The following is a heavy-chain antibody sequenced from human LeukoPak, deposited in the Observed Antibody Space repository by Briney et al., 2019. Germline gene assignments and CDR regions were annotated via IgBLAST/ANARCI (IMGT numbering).Heavy chain of an antibody. V-gene: IGHV4-4*07. CDR3: SRDYYASGFDP. Sequence: SETLSLTCTVSVGFISSYYWICIQQPAGKRLEGIGRIYTSGRTNYNPSLKRPVTIPLDKSKKQFSLALSPVNASVKSVYVCSRDYYASGFDPWGQGHLVTVSS. J-gene: IGHJ5*02. CDR2: IYTSGRT. CDR1: VGFISSYY. D-gene: IGHD3-10*01.